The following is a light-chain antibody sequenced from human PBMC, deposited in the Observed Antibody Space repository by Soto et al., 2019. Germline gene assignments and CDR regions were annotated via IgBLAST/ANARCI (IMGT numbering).Light chain of an antibody. CDR3: QQSYNTLWT. J-gene: IGKJ1*01. V-gene: IGKV1-39*01. CDR1: QTISTY. Sequence: DIQMTQSPPSLSASVGDRVIITCRASQTISTYLNWHQQKPGKAPKLLIYDASSLQSGVPSRFSGSGSGTDFTLTITSLQPEDFSTYYCQQSYNTLWTFGQGTKVEIK. CDR2: DAS.